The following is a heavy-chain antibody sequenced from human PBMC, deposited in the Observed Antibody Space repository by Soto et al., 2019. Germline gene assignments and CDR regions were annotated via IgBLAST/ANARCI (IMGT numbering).Heavy chain of an antibody. J-gene: IGHJ4*02. CDR2: IYYSGST. V-gene: IGHV4-39*01. CDR3: ARQGEEVSTWFGELLRVPLAAD. Sequence: SSETLSLTCTVSGGSISSSSYYWGWIRQPPGKGLEWIGSIYYSGSTYYNPSLKSRVTISVDTSKNQFSLKLSSVTAADTAVYYCARQGEEVSTWFGELLRVPLAADWGQGTLVTVSS. CDR1: GGSISSSSYY. D-gene: IGHD3-10*01.